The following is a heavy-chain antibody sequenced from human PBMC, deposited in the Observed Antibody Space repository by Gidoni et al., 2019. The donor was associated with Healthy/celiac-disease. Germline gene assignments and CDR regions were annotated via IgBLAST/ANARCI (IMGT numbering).Heavy chain of an antibody. CDR1: GGTFSSYA. V-gene: IGHV1-69*01. J-gene: IGHJ5*02. CDR3: ARGDCSGGSCELGPFDP. Sequence: QVQLVQSGAEVKTPGSSVKVSCQASGGTFSSYAISWVRQAPGQGLEWMGGIIPIFGTANYAQKFQGRVTITADESTSTAYMELSSLRSEDTAVYYCARGDCSGGSCELGPFDPWGQGTLVTVSS. D-gene: IGHD2-15*01. CDR2: IIPIFGTA.